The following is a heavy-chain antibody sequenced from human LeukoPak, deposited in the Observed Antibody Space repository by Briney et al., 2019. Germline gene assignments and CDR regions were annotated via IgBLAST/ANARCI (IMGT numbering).Heavy chain of an antibody. CDR2: ISSSSSYT. CDR1: GFTFSDYY. CDR3: AREPIQLWLRGAFDI. Sequence: GGSLRLSCAASGFTFSDYYMSWIRPAPGKGLEWVSYISSSSSYTNYADSVKGRFTISRDNAKNSLYLQMNSPRAEDTAVYYWAREPIQLWLRGAFDIWGQGTMVTVS. J-gene: IGHJ3*02. D-gene: IGHD5-18*01. V-gene: IGHV3-11*05.